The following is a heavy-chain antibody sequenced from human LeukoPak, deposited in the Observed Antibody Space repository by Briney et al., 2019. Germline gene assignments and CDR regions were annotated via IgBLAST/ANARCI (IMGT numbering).Heavy chain of an antibody. D-gene: IGHD3-22*01. CDR1: GFTVSSNY. CDR3: ARDYYDSSGYRHDAFDI. V-gene: IGHV3-53*01. Sequence: PGGSLRLSCAASGFTVSSNYMSWVRQAPGKGLEWVSVIYSGGSTYYADSVEGRFTISRDNSKNTLYLQMNSLRAEDTAVYYCARDYYDSSGYRHDAFDIWGQGTMVTVSS. CDR2: IYSGGST. J-gene: IGHJ3*02.